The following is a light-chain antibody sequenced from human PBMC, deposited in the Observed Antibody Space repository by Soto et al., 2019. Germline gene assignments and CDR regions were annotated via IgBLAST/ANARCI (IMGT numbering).Light chain of an antibody. V-gene: IGKV1-8*01. CDR2: AAS. Sequence: RISQSPSSVSASTGDRVTITCRASQGISSYLAWYQQKPGKAPKLLIYAASTLQSGVPSRFSGSGSGTDFTLTISCLQSEDFATYYCQQYYSYPRTFGQGTKVDIK. J-gene: IGKJ1*01. CDR3: QQYYSYPRT. CDR1: QGISSY.